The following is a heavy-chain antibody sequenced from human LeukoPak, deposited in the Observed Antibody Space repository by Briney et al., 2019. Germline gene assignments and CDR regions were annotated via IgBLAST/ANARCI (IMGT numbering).Heavy chain of an antibody. CDR3: ASWVWSSSWYGDAFDI. CDR1: GYTFTSYD. V-gene: IGHV1-8*01. J-gene: IGHJ3*02. D-gene: IGHD6-13*01. CDR2: MNPNSGNT. Sequence: GASVKVSCKASGYTFTSYDINWVRQATGQGLEWMGWMNPNSGNTGYAQKFQDRVTMTRNTSISTAYMELSSLRSEDTAVYYCASWVWSSSWYGDAFDIWGQGTMVTVSS.